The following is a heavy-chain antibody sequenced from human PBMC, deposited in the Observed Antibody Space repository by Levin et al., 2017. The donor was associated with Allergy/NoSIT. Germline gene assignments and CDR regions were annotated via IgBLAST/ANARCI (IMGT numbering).Heavy chain of an antibody. CDR1: GFTFSSDV. Sequence: GESLKISCAASGFTFSSDVMSWVRQAPGKGLEWVSGISGSGGTTYYADSVKGRFTISRDNSKNMLSLQMNSLRAEDTALYYCAKGSYCSAGTCDSRLGYWGQGTLVTVSS. CDR2: ISGSGGTT. D-gene: IGHD2-15*01. J-gene: IGHJ4*02. V-gene: IGHV3-23*01. CDR3: AKGSYCSAGTCDSRLGY.